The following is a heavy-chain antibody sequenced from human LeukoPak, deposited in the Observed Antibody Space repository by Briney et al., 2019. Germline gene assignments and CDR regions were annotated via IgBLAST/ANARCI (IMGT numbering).Heavy chain of an antibody. D-gene: IGHD3-22*01. J-gene: IGHJ1*01. CDR3: ATYSSLNRREFQF. V-gene: IGHV3-7*01. Sequence: GGSLRLSCEGSGFTFSNYWLGWVRQAPGKGLQWVSNIKTDGSEKYYVDSVKGRFTISRDNAKNSLYLQMNSLRAEDTAVYYCATYSSLNRREFQFWGQGTLLTVSS. CDR2: IKTDGSEK. CDR1: GFTFSNYW.